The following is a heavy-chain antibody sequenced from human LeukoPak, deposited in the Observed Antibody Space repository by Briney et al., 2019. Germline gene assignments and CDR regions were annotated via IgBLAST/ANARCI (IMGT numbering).Heavy chain of an antibody. CDR2: ISSSSSYI. D-gene: IGHD3-22*01. CDR1: GFTFSSYS. CDR3: ARAGGPYYYDSSRYYDGVSSAFDI. J-gene: IGHJ3*02. V-gene: IGHV3-21*01. Sequence: GGSLRLSCAASGFTFSSYSMNWVRQAPGKGLEWGSSISSSSSYIYYADSVKGRFTISRNNAKRSLYLQLNSLRTANTALYCCARAGGPYYYDSSRYYDGVSSAFDIWGQGTMVTVSS.